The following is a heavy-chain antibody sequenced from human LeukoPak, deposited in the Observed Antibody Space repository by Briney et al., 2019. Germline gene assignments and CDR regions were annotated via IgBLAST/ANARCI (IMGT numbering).Heavy chain of an antibody. Sequence: SETLSLTCAVSGGSISSYYWSWIRQPPGKGLEWIGYMYYSGSIYYNPSLKSRVTISVDTSKNQFSLKLSSVTAADTAVYYCARDSYGSSGSYVDYWGQGTLVTVSS. CDR3: ARDSYGSSGSYVDY. J-gene: IGHJ4*02. CDR2: MYYSGSI. CDR1: GGSISSYY. D-gene: IGHD6-19*01. V-gene: IGHV4-59*01.